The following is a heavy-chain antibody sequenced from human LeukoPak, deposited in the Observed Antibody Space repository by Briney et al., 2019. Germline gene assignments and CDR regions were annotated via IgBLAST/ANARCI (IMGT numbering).Heavy chain of an antibody. V-gene: IGHV4-59*01. CDR3: PRCPIVVVPDVKYWYFDR. D-gene: IGHD2-2*01. CDR1: GGSISSYY. CDR2: IYYSGST. Sequence: PSETLSLTCTVSGGSISSYYWSWIRQPPGKGLEGIGYIYYSGSTNYNPSLKSRVTISVDTSKNQFSLKLSSVTAADTAVYYCPRCPIVVVPDVKYWYFDRCGRGTLVTVSS. J-gene: IGHJ2*01.